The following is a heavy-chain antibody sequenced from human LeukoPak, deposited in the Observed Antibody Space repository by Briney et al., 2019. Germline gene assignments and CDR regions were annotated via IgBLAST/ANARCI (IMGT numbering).Heavy chain of an antibody. CDR3: ARTGPHYYYGMDV. CDR1: GFTFSSYS. D-gene: IGHD4-17*01. V-gene: IGHV3-48*04. CDR2: ISSSSSTI. Sequence: GGSLRLSCAASGFTFSSYSMNWVRQAPGKGLEWVSYISSSSSTIYYADSVKGRFTISRDNAKNSLYLQMNSLRAEDTAVYYCARTGPHYYYGMDVWGQGTTVTVSS. J-gene: IGHJ6*02.